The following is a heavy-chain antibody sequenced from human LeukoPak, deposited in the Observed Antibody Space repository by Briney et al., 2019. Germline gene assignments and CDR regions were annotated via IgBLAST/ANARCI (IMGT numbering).Heavy chain of an antibody. CDR3: ARAGYSSGWYACY. J-gene: IGHJ4*02. CDR2: ISYDGSNK. CDR1: GFTFSSYA. D-gene: IGHD6-19*01. Sequence: GGSLRLSCAASGFTFSSYAMHWVRQAPGKGLEWVAVISYDGSNKYYADSVKGRFTISRDNSKNTLYLQMNSLRAEDTAVYYCARAGYSSGWYACYWGQGTLVTGSS. V-gene: IGHV3-30*04.